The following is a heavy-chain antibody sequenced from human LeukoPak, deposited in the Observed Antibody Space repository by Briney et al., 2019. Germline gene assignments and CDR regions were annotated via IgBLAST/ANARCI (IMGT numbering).Heavy chain of an antibody. V-gene: IGHV3-64*01. CDR1: GFTFSSSS. Sequence: GGSLRLSCAASGFTFSSSSMHWVRQAPGKGLEYVSGISSNGRGTYSANSVKGRFTISRDNCKNTLYLQMGSLRPEDMAVYYCARGSGSYYDAFDIWGQGTMVTVSS. CDR2: ISSNGRGT. CDR3: ARGSGSYYDAFDI. D-gene: IGHD3-10*01. J-gene: IGHJ3*02.